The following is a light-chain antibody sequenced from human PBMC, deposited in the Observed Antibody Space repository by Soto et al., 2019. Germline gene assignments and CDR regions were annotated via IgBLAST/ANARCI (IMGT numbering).Light chain of an antibody. Sequence: DIQMSQSPSTLSASVGDTVTISCQASRRLTRWLAWYQQKPGKAPELLIYETSILQSGVPSRFSAGGSGTDFTLTSSGLQPDDIASYYCQPYSTFWTFGQGTRVELK. CDR3: QPYSTFWT. CDR1: RRLTRW. V-gene: IGKV1-5*03. J-gene: IGKJ1*01. CDR2: ETS.